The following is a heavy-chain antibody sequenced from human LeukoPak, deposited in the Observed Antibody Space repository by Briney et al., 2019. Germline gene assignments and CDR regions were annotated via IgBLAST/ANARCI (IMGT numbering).Heavy chain of an antibody. V-gene: IGHV4-59*01. CDR3: AREDPQTTVPEGLDV. CDR1: GGSIGSYY. J-gene: IGHJ6*02. D-gene: IGHD4-17*01. CDR2: IYYSGTT. Sequence: SEALSLTCAVSGGSIGSYYWSWLRQPPGRGLEWIGYIYYSGTTNYNPSLKSRVTISVDTSKNQFSLKLTSVTAADTAIYYCAREDPQTTVPEGLDVWGQGTTVTVSS.